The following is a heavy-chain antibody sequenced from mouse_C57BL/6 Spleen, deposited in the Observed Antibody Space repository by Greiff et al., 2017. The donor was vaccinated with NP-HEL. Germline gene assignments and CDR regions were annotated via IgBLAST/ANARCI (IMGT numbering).Heavy chain of an antibody. D-gene: IGHD1-1*01. CDR1: GYTFTDYE. CDR2: IDPETGGT. Sequence: VQLQESGAELVRPGASVTLSCKASGYTFTDYEMHWVKQTPVHGLEWIGAIDPETGGTAYNQKFKGKAILTADKSSSTAYMELRSLTSEDSAVYYCTRLIITTVWYFDVWGTGTTVTVSS. V-gene: IGHV1-15*01. CDR3: TRLIITTVWYFDV. J-gene: IGHJ1*03.